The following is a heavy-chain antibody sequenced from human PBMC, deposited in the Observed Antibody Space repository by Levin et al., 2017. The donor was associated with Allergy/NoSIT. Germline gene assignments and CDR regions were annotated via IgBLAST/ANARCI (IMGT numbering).Heavy chain of an antibody. CDR2: IYPGDSDT. CDR1: GYYFINYW. Sequence: KVSCKTSGYYFINYWIGWVRQMPGKGLEWLGIIYPGDSDTRYSPSFQGQVTISADRSITTAYLQWSSLKASDTAMYYCARHRGGSGWSFDSWGQGTLLTVSS. V-gene: IGHV5-51*01. J-gene: IGHJ4*02. D-gene: IGHD6-19*01. CDR3: ARHRGGSGWSFDS.